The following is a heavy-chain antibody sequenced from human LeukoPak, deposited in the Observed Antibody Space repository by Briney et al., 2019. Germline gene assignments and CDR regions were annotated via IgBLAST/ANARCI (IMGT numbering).Heavy chain of an antibody. J-gene: IGHJ4*02. Sequence: SEALSLTCAVYDGLFRDYYWSWIRQPPGKGLEWIAEINHSGSTNYNPTLKSRVTLSVDWSKNQFSLKVSSVTAADTAVYYCARAFSSSSFYFNYWGQGTLVTVSS. CDR1: DGLFRDYY. D-gene: IGHD6-6*01. CDR3: ARAFSSSSFYFNY. CDR2: INHSGST. V-gene: IGHV4-34*01.